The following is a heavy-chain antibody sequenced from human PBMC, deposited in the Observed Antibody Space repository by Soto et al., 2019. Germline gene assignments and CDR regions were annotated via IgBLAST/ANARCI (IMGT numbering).Heavy chain of an antibody. CDR3: ARDRRGCSGGRCYGEFDY. V-gene: IGHV1-18*01. J-gene: IGHJ4*02. CDR2: ISAYNGNT. CDR1: GYTFTSYG. Sequence: ASVKVSCKASGYTFTSYGISWVRQAPGQGLEWMGWISAYNGNTNYAQKLQGRVTMTTDTSTSTAYMELRSLRSDDTAVYYCARDRRGCSGGRCYGEFDYLGQGTLVTVSS. D-gene: IGHD2-15*01.